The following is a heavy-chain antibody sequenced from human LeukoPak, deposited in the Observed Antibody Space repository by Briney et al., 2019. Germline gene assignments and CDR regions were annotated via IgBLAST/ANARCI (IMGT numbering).Heavy chain of an antibody. CDR3: ARGKIGYSSSWSHFDY. CDR2: ISAYNGNT. D-gene: IGHD6-13*01. V-gene: IGHV1-18*01. CDR1: GYTFTSYG. Sequence: GASVKVSCKASGYTFTSYGISWVRQAPGQGLEWMGWISAYNGNTNYAQKLQGRVTMTTDTSTSTAYMEPRSLRSDDTAVYYCARGKIGYSSSWSHFDYWGQGTLVTVSS. J-gene: IGHJ4*02.